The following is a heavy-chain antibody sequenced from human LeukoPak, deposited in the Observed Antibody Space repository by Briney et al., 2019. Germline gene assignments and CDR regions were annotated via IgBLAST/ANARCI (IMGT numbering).Heavy chain of an antibody. CDR2: IWYDGSNK. CDR3: ARDVGYGDSLSYDY. J-gene: IGHJ4*02. CDR1: GFTFSSYA. D-gene: IGHD4-17*01. Sequence: PGGSLRLSCAASGFTFSSYAMPWVRQAPGKGLEWVAVIWYDGSNKYYADSVKGRFTISRDNSKNTLYLQMNSLRAEDTAVYYCARDVGYGDSLSYDYWGQGTLVTVSS. V-gene: IGHV3-33*01.